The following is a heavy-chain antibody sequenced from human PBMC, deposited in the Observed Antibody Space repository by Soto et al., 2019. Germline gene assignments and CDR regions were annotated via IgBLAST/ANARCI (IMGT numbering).Heavy chain of an antibody. J-gene: IGHJ5*02. Sequence: ASVKVSCKASGYTFTSYDINWVRQATGQGLEWMGWMNPNSGNTGYAQKFQGRVTMTRNTSISTAYMELSSLRSEDTAVYYCARGGYDCSGGSCQGYWFDPWGQGTLVTVSS. CDR2: MNPNSGNT. V-gene: IGHV1-8*01. D-gene: IGHD2-15*01. CDR1: GYTFTSYD. CDR3: ARGGYDCSGGSCQGYWFDP.